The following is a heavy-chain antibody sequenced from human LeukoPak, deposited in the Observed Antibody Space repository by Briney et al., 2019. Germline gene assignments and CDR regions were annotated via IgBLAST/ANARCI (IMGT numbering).Heavy chain of an antibody. CDR2: IYHSGST. V-gene: IGHV4-4*02. CDR3: ARDKYYGSGNYGKYNWFDP. Sequence: SETLSLTCAVSGGSISSSNWWSWVRQPPGKGLEWIGEIYHSGSTNYNPSLKSRVTMSVDTSKNQFSLKLTSVTAADTAVYYCARDKYYGSGNYGKYNWFDPWGQGTLVTVSS. J-gene: IGHJ5*02. CDR1: GGSISSSNW. D-gene: IGHD3-10*01.